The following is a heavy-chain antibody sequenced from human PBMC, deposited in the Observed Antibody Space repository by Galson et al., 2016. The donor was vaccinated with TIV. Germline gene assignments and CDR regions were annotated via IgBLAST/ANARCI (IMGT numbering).Heavy chain of an antibody. D-gene: IGHD1-14*01. Sequence: SLRLSCAASGVTLSSYAMSWVRQAPGKGLEWVSSISGSGGNTYYANSVKCRFTISRDNSKNTLYLQINSLRAEDTAIYYCAKEPGPNPAYYYGVDVWGQGTTVTVSS. J-gene: IGHJ6*02. CDR3: AKEPGPNPAYYYGVDV. CDR1: GVTLSSYA. CDR2: ISGSGGNT. V-gene: IGHV3-23*01.